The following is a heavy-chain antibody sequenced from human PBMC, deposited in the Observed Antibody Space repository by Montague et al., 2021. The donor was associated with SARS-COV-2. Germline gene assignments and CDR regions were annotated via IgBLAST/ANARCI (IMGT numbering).Heavy chain of an antibody. J-gene: IGHJ4*02. CDR3: AKDKWGGLDY. CDR2: IKEDGTEN. CDR1: GFTFSTYW. V-gene: IGHV3-7*01. D-gene: IGHD7-27*01. Sequence: SLRLSCAASGFTFSTYWMSWVRQVPGKGLEWVANIKEDGTENYYVDSVKGRFTISRDNAKSSLFLHMNSLRADDTAVYYCAKDKWGGLDYWGQGTLVTVSS.